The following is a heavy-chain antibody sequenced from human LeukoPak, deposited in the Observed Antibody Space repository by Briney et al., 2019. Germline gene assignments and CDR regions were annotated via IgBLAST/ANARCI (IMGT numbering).Heavy chain of an antibody. CDR3: ARGRAAGY. CDR2: INHSGST. V-gene: IGHV4-34*01. CDR1: GGSFSGYY. Sequence: SETLSLTCAVYGGSFSGYYWSWIRQPPGKGLEWIGEINHSGSTNYNPSLKSRVTISVDTSKNQFSLKLSSVTAADTAVYYCARGRAAGYWGQGTLVTVSS. J-gene: IGHJ4*02.